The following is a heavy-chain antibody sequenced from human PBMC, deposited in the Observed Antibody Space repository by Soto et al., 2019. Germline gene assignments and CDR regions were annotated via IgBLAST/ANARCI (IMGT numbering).Heavy chain of an antibody. CDR3: TGEVASGY. J-gene: IGHJ4*02. CDR2: ISRDGGTK. D-gene: IGHD2-8*02. Sequence: GGSLRLSCAVSGFTVSTYGMHWVRQAPGKGLEWVAVISRDGGTKYYADSVKGRFTISRDNSRNTLFLEMNSLRGDDMAVYYCTGEVASGYWGQGTLVTVSS. CDR1: GFTVSTYG. V-gene: IGHV3-30*03.